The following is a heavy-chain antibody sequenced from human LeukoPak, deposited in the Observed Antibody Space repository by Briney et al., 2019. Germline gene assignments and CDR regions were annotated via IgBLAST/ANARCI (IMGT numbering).Heavy chain of an antibody. CDR3: ANSGSYYYGMDV. Sequence: GGSLRLSCAASGFTFSSYSMTWVRQAPGKGLEWVSSISSSSSYKYYADSVKGRFTISRDNAKNSLYLQMNSLRAEDTAVYYCANSGSYYYGMDVWGQGTTVTVSS. J-gene: IGHJ6*02. D-gene: IGHD1-26*01. V-gene: IGHV3-21*01. CDR2: ISSSSSYK. CDR1: GFTFSSYS.